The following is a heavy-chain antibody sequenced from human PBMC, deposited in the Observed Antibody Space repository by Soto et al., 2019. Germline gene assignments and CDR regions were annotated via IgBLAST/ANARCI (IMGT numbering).Heavy chain of an antibody. CDR3: ARDHGGSTWFVGVYYFFGMDV. CDR2: IISSGGAI. V-gene: IGHV3-48*02. CDR1: GFIFSDYT. J-gene: IGHJ6*02. Sequence: EVQLVESGGDLVQPGGSLRLSCAASGFIFSDYTMTWVRQAPGRGLELVSHIISSGGAIFYAESVKGRFTVSRANAKHSLYLQMNSPSDEETAVYFCARDHGGSTWFVGVYYFFGMDVWGQGTAVTVSS. D-gene: IGHD6-13*01.